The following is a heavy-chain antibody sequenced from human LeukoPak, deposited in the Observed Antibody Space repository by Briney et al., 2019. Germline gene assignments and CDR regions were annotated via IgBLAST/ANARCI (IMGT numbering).Heavy chain of an antibody. CDR1: GGSISSGGYS. J-gene: IGHJ4*02. V-gene: IGHV4-30-2*01. CDR2: IYRSGST. Sequence: PSETLSLTCAVSGGSISSGGYSWSWIRQPPGKGLEWIGYIYRSGSTYYNPSLKSRVTISVDRSKNQFSLKLSSVTAADTAVYYCARRLRSVPYYFDYWGQGTLVTVSS. CDR3: ARRLRSVPYYFDY. D-gene: IGHD4-17*01.